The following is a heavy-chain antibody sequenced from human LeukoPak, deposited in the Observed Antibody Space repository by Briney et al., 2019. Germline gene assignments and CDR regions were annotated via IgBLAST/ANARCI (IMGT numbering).Heavy chain of an antibody. Sequence: GGSLRLSCAASDFTFSRYWMHWVRQAPGKGLVWVSRINEDGSVINYADSVKGRFTISRDNAKNTLYLQMSSLTAEDTATYYCTRDLSGADDYWGQGTLVTVSS. V-gene: IGHV3-74*01. J-gene: IGHJ4*02. CDR1: DFTFSRYW. D-gene: IGHD7-27*01. CDR3: TRDLSGADDY. CDR2: INEDGSVI.